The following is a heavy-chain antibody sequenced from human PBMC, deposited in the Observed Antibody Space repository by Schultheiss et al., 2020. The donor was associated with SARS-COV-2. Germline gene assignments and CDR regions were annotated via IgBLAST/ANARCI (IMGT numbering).Heavy chain of an antibody. D-gene: IGHD1/OR15-1a*01. CDR2: ITGSGFST. J-gene: IGHJ3*02. V-gene: IGHV3-23*01. CDR3: ARGGVWNTYAHDAFDI. CDR1: GFTFSSYA. Sequence: GGSLRLSCAASGFTFSSYAMSWVRQAPGKGLEWVSAITGSGFSTYYADSVKGRFTISRDNSKNTLYLQMNSLRAEDTAVYYCARGGVWNTYAHDAFDIWGQGTMVTVSS.